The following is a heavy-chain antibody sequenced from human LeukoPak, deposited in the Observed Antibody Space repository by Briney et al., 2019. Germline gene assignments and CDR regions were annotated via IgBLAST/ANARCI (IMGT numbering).Heavy chain of an antibody. D-gene: IGHD6-19*01. Sequence: GGSLRLSCAVSGFTFSIYAMHWVRQAPGKGLEWVATTSNDGSKKFYADSVKGRFTISRDNSKNTLYLLMNSLTAEDTAVYYCAKDRIAVAGTFDYWGQGTLVTVSS. CDR1: GFTFSIYA. J-gene: IGHJ4*02. V-gene: IGHV3-30-3*01. CDR3: AKDRIAVAGTFDY. CDR2: TSNDGSKK.